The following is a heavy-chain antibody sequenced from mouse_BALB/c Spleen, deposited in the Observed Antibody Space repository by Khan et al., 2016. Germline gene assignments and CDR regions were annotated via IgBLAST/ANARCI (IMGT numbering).Heavy chain of an antibody. Sequence: EVKLLESGGGLVQPGGSLKLSCAASGFDFSRYWMNWVRQAPGKGLEWIGEINPDSSTINYTPSLKDNFIISRDNAKNTLYLQMSKVRSEDTALCYYAREGDYGGAWFAYWGQGTLVTVSA. V-gene: IGHV4-1*02. CDR1: GFDFSRYW. CDR3: AREGDYGGAWFAY. D-gene: IGHD2-4*01. CDR2: INPDSSTI. J-gene: IGHJ3*01.